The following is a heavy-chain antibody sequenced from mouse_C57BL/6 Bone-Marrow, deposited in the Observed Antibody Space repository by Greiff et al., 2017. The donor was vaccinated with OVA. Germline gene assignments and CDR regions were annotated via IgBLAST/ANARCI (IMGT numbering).Heavy chain of an antibody. CDR3: ARDIYYYGSSPLYAMDY. J-gene: IGHJ4*01. CDR1: GFTFSSYA. D-gene: IGHD1-1*01. V-gene: IGHV5-4*01. Sequence: EVKLVESGGGLVKPGGSLKLSCAASGFTFSSYAMSWVRQTPEKRLEWVATISDGGSYTYYPDNVKGRFTISRDNAKNNLYLQMSHLKSEDTAMYYCARDIYYYGSSPLYAMDYWGQGTSVTVSS. CDR2: ISDGGSYT.